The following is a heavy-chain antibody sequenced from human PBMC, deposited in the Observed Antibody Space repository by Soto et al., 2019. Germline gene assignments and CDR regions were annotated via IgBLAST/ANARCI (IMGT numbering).Heavy chain of an antibody. J-gene: IGHJ6*03. Sequence: PGGSLRLSCAASGFTFSSYSMNWVRQAPGKGLEYVSAISSNGGSTYYANSVKGRFTISRDNSKNTLYLQMGSLRAEDMAVYYCARGYSGYDDYYMDVWGKGTTVTVSS. CDR3: ARGYSGYDDYYMDV. CDR1: GFTFSSYS. D-gene: IGHD5-12*01. CDR2: ISSNGGST. V-gene: IGHV3-64*01.